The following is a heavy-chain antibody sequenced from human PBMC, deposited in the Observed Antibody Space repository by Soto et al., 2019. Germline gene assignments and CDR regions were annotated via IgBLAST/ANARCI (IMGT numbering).Heavy chain of an antibody. Sequence: SVKVSCKASGGTFSSYAISWVRQAPGQGLEWMGGIIPIFGTANYAQKFQGRVTITADESTSTAYMELSSLRSEDTAVYYCASTILGYCSGGSCYQAGDWFDPWGQGTLVTAPQ. CDR1: GGTFSSYA. CDR3: ASTILGYCSGGSCYQAGDWFDP. J-gene: IGHJ5*02. D-gene: IGHD2-15*01. V-gene: IGHV1-69*13. CDR2: IIPIFGTA.